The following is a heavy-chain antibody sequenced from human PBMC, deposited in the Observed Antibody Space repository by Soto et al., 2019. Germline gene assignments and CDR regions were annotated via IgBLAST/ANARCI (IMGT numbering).Heavy chain of an antibody. V-gene: IGHV3-23*01. D-gene: IGHD6-13*01. CDR3: AIDIAAAGP. CDR2: ILGGAGST. CDR1: GFTFSTYT. J-gene: IGHJ1*01. Sequence: GGSLRLSCAASGFTFSTYTMNWVRQAPGKGLEWVSGILGGAGSTTYADSVKGRFTISRDNAKNSLYLQMNSLRAEDTAVYYCAIDIAAAGPWGQGTLVTISS.